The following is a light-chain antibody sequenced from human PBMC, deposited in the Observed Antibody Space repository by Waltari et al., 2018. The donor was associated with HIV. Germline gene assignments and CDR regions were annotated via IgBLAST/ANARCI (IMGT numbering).Light chain of an antibody. J-gene: IGKJ2*01. CDR3: QQYGSSPGT. CDR1: QSINNNF. V-gene: IGKV3-20*01. CDR2: GAS. Sequence: LSPGERASLSCRASQSINNNFLAWYQQKPGQAPRPLIFGASSRATGIPDRFSGSGSGTDFTLTITRLEPEDFALYHCQQYGSSPGTFGQGTKLEIK.